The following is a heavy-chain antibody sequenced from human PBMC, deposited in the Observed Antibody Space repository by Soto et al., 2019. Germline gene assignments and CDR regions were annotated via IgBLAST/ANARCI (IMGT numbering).Heavy chain of an antibody. CDR1: VFTFISYG. D-gene: IGHD2-8*01. CDR3: AKDLGYCTNGVCYTGYYYGMDV. Sequence: GWSLRLSCASSVFTFISYGMHWVRQAPGKGLEWVAVISYDGSNKYYADSVKGRFTISRDNSKNTLYLQMNSLRAEDTAVYYCAKDLGYCTNGVCYTGYYYGMDVWGQGTTVTVSS. V-gene: IGHV3-30*18. CDR2: ISYDGSNK. J-gene: IGHJ6*02.